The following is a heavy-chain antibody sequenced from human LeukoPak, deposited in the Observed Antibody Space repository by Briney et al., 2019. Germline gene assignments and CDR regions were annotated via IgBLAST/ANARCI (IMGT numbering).Heavy chain of an antibody. CDR1: GYTFTGYY. CDR2: INPNSGGT. Sequence: GASVKVSCKASGYTFTGYYMHWVRQAPGQGLEWMGWINPNSGGTNYAQKFQGSVTMTRDTSISTAYMELSRLRSDDTAVYYCARTVGYSSGWYYFDYWGQGTLVTVSS. D-gene: IGHD6-19*01. CDR3: ARTVGYSSGWYYFDY. J-gene: IGHJ4*02. V-gene: IGHV1-2*02.